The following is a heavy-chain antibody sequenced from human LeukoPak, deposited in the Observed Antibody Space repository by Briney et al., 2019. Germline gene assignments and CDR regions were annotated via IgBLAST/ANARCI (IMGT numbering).Heavy chain of an antibody. D-gene: IGHD6-6*01. J-gene: IGHJ4*02. CDR1: GFSFSDYG. Sequence: GGSLRLSCVASGFSFSDYGVHWVRQAPGKGLEWVAFIRYDGSNEYYAESVKGRFTISRDNFKSALYLQMNSLRPEDTAVYYCAKDRGSIAAWYFLDFWGQGTLITVSS. CDR2: IRYDGSNE. V-gene: IGHV3-30*02. CDR3: AKDRGSIAAWYFLDF.